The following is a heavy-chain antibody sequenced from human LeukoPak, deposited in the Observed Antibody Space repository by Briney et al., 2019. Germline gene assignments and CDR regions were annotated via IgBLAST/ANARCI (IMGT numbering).Heavy chain of an antibody. V-gene: IGHV4-59*08. CDR2: IYYSGNT. CDR1: GGSVRSYY. J-gene: IGHJ3*02. Sequence: SDTLSLTCGVSGGSVRSYYWSWIRQPPGKGLEWVGNIYYSGNTNFNPSLVSRVIISVDTSKNQFSLRLSSVTAADPAVYYCARHGGITMVRGVLSAFDIWGQGTMVTVSS. CDR3: ARHGGITMVRGVLSAFDI. D-gene: IGHD3-10*01.